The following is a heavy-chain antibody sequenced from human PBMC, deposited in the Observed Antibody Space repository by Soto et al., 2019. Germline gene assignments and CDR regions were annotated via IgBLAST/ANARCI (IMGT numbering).Heavy chain of an antibody. V-gene: IGHV4-31*03. J-gene: IGHJ5*02. CDR2: ISYTGRT. CDR1: GGSISSDANF. CDR3: ARGSFSGSSSWFDP. D-gene: IGHD2-15*01. Sequence: SETLSLTCTVSGGSISSDANFWSWIRQLPGRGLEWIGYISYTGRTYYTPSLNSRLTISLDTSKNLFSLRLSAVTAADTAVYFCARGSFSGSSSWFDPWGQGTLVTSPQ.